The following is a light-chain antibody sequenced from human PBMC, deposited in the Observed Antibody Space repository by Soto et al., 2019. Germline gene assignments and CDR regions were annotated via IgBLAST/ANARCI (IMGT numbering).Light chain of an antibody. J-gene: IGLJ3*02. V-gene: IGLV1-40*01. CDR2: GNS. CDR1: SSNIGAGYD. Sequence: QPVLTQPPSVSGAPGQRVTISCTGSSSNIGAGYDVHWYQQLPGTAPKLLIYGNSNRPSGVPDRFSGSKSGTSASLAITGLQAEDEADYYCQSYDSRLSGWVFGGGTMLTVL. CDR3: QSYDSRLSGWV.